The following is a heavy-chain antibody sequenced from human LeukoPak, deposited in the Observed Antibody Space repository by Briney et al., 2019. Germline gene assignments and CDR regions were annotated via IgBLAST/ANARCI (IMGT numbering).Heavy chain of an antibody. CDR2: INTSGST. Sequence: PSETLSLTCTVSGGSMRNYYWSWIRQPAGRGLEWIGRINTSGSTKYNPSLKSRVTMSVDTSNNQFSLNLSSVTAADTAVYFCVRGVTSTNYYYFYMDVWGKGTTVTISS. CDR1: GGSMRNYY. D-gene: IGHD2-8*01. V-gene: IGHV4-4*07. J-gene: IGHJ6*03. CDR3: VRGVTSTNYYYFYMDV.